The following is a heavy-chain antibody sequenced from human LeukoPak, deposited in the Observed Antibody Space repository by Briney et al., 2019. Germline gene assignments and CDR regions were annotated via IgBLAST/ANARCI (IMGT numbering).Heavy chain of an antibody. Sequence: RASVKVSCKASGYTFTGYYMHWVRQAPGQGLEWMGWINPNSGGTTYAQKFQGRVTMTRDTSISTAYMELSRLRSDDTAVYYCARDRYYYDSGGYPSDAFDIWGQGTMVTVSS. J-gene: IGHJ3*02. CDR3: ARDRYYYDSGGYPSDAFDI. CDR2: INPNSGGT. CDR1: GYTFTGYY. V-gene: IGHV1-2*02. D-gene: IGHD3-22*01.